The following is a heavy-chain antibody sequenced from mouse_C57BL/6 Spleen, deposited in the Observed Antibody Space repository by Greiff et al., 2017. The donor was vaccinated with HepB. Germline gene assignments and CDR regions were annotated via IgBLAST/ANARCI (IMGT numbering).Heavy chain of an antibody. CDR3: ARPTAQATSNYFDY. D-gene: IGHD3-2*02. V-gene: IGHV1-82*01. Sequence: QVQLQQSGPELVKPGASVKISCKASGYAFSSSWMNWVKQRPGKGLEWIGRIYPGDGDTNYNGKFKGKATLTADKSSSTAYMQLSSLTSEDSAVYFCARPTAQATSNYFDYWGQGTTLTVSS. CDR1: GYAFSSSW. CDR2: IYPGDGDT. J-gene: IGHJ2*01.